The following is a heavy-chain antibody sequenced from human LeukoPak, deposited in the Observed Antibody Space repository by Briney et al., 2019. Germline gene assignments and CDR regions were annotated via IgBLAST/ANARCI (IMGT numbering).Heavy chain of an antibody. CDR3: ARGAPAYYYDSSGSSYAFDI. CDR2: ISSSSSYI. Sequence: GGSLRLPCAASGFTFSSYSMNWVRQAPGKGLEWVSSISSSSSYIYYADSVKGRFTISRDNAKNSLYLQMNSLRAEDTAVYYCARGAPAYYYDSSGSSYAFDIWGQGTMVTVSS. D-gene: IGHD3-22*01. J-gene: IGHJ3*02. CDR1: GFTFSSYS. V-gene: IGHV3-21*01.